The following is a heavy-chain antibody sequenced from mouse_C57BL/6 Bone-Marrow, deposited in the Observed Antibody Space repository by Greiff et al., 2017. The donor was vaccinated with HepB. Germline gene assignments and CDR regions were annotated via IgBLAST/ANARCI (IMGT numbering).Heavy chain of an antibody. J-gene: IGHJ2*01. CDR3: AKNSGY. Sequence: VQLQQSGAELMKPGASVKLSCKATGYTFTGYWIEWVKQRPGHGLEWIGEILPGSGSTNYNGKFKGKATLTADKSSSTAYMQLSSLTSEDSAVYFCAKNSGYWGQGTTLTVSS. CDR2: ILPGSGST. V-gene: IGHV1-9*01. CDR1: GYTFTGYW.